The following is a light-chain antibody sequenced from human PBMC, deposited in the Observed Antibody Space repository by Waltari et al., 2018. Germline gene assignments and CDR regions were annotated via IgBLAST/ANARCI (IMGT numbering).Light chain of an antibody. Sequence: SYELTQPPSVSVSLGQTAKITCSGDVLAKYYGHWYQQKPGQAPVLVIYKDSERPSGIPERFSGSSSGTTVTLTVSGAQAEDEADYYCYSGDDNSVVFGGGTRLSVL. V-gene: IGLV3-27*01. CDR1: VLAKYY. CDR2: KDS. J-gene: IGLJ2*01. CDR3: YSGDDNSVV.